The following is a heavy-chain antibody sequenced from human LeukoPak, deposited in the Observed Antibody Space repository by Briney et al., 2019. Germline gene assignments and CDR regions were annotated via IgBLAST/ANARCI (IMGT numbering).Heavy chain of an antibody. CDR2: ISGSGGST. Sequence: PGGSLRLSCAASGFTFSRYGMSWVRQAPGKGLEWVSAISGSGGSTYYADSVKGRFTISRDNSKNTLYLQMNSLRAEDTAVYYCAKGGRGPLAAFDYWGQGTLVTVSS. V-gene: IGHV3-23*01. J-gene: IGHJ4*02. D-gene: IGHD6-25*01. CDR1: GFTFSRYG. CDR3: AKGGRGPLAAFDY.